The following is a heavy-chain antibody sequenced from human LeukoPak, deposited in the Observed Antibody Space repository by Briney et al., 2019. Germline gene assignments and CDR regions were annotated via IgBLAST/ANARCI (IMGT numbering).Heavy chain of an antibody. D-gene: IGHD1-14*01. CDR2: IYYSGST. V-gene: IGHV4-39*07. Sequence: SETLSLTCTVSGGSISSSSYYWGWIRQPPGKGLEWIGSIYYSGSTYYNPSLKSRVTISVDTSKNQFSLKLSSVTAADTALFYCAREGGPQHHFDYWGQGTLVTVSS. CDR3: AREGGPQHHFDY. J-gene: IGHJ4*02. CDR1: GGSISSSSYY.